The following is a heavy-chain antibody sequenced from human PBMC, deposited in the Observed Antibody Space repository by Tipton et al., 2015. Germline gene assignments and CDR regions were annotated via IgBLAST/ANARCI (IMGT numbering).Heavy chain of an antibody. Sequence: RSLRLSCEASGFHFSDYGMHWVRQAPGKGLEWVAVISNDESTRYYVDSVKGRFSISRDNSKNTLYLQMNSLSGDDTAVYYCAKDRGFCSGVSCYDFEHWGQGTLVTVSS. CDR3: AKDRGFCSGVSCYDFEH. CDR1: GFHFSDYG. CDR2: ISNDESTR. V-gene: IGHV3-30*18. D-gene: IGHD2-15*01. J-gene: IGHJ4*02.